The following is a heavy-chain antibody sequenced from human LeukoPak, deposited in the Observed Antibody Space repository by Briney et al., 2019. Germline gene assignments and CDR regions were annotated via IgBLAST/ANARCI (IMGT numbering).Heavy chain of an antibody. CDR2: ISYDGSNK. Sequence: GGSLRLSCAASGFTFSSYGMHWVRQAPGKGLEWVAVISYDGSNKYYADSVKGRFTISRDNSKNTLYLQMNSLRAEDTAVYYCAKARGGIVVVPAAVDYWGQGTLVTVSS. V-gene: IGHV3-30*18. J-gene: IGHJ4*02. CDR3: AKARGGIVVVPAAVDY. D-gene: IGHD2-2*01. CDR1: GFTFSSYG.